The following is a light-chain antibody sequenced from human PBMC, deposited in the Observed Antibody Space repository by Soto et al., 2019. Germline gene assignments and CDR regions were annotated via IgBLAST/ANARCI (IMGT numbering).Light chain of an antibody. V-gene: IGLV2-23*01. CDR2: EAT. CDR1: SSDVGTYDL. Sequence: QSVLTQPASVSGSPGQSITISCTGTSSDVGTYDLVSWYQHHPGAVPKLMIYEATRRPSGISNRFSGSKSGNTASLTISGLQAEDEADYYCCSFAGSNSWVFGGGTKVTVL. J-gene: IGLJ3*02. CDR3: CSFAGSNSWV.